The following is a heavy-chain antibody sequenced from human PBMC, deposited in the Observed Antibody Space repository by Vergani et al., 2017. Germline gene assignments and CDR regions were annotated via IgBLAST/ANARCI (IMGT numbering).Heavy chain of an antibody. CDR2: INPNSGGT. D-gene: IGHD3-16*02. J-gene: IGHJ3*02. Sequence: QVQLVQSGAEVKKPGSSVKVSCKASGGTFSSYAISWVRQAPGQGLEWMGWINPNSGGTNYAQKFQGRVTMTRDTSISTAYMELSRLRSDDTAVYYCARDHASSYDYVWGSYRYAFDIWGQGTMVTVSS. CDR3: ARDHASSYDYVWGSYRYAFDI. CDR1: GGTFSSYA. V-gene: IGHV1-2*02.